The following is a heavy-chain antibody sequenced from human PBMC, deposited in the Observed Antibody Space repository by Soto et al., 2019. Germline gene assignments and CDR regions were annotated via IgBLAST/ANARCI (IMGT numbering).Heavy chain of an antibody. J-gene: IGHJ4*02. V-gene: IGHV4-59*01. CDR3: ARSPSMIRGVILDS. Sequence: QVQLQESGPGLVKPSETLSLTCTVSGGSISSYYWNWIRQPPGKGLEWIGYIFYTGSTKYNPSLRSRVTISLDTSKNQFSLRLNSVTVADTAVYYCARSPSMIRGVILDSWGQGTLLTVSS. CDR1: GGSISSYY. CDR2: IFYTGST. D-gene: IGHD3-10*01.